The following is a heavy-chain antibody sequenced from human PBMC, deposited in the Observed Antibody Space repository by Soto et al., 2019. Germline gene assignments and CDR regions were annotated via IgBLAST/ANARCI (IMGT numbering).Heavy chain of an antibody. V-gene: IGHV3-48*03. CDR3: ARVGPSGYSYGFDY. Sequence: LRLSCAASGFTFSSYEMNWVRQAPVKGLEWVSYISSSGSTIYYADSVKGRFTISRDNAKNSLYLQMNSLRAEDTAVYYCARVGPSGYSYGFDYWGQGTLVTVYS. D-gene: IGHD5-18*01. CDR1: GFTFSSYE. CDR2: ISSSGSTI. J-gene: IGHJ4*02.